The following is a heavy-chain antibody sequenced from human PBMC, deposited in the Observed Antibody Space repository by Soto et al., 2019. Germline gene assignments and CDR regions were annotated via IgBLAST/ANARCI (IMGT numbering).Heavy chain of an antibody. CDR2: IYHSGST. CDR3: ARGRSGDSGGMADAFDI. CDR1: GGSISSGGYS. V-gene: IGHV4-30-2*01. Sequence: SETLSLTCAVSGGSISSGGYSWSWIRQPPGKGLEWIGYIYHSGSTYYNPSLKSRVTISVDRSKNQFSLKLSSVTAADTAVYYCARGRSGDSGGMADAFDIWGQGTMVTVSS. D-gene: IGHD2-15*01. J-gene: IGHJ3*02.